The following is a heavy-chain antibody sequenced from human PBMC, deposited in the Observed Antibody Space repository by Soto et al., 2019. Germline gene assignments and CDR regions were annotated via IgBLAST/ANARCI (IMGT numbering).Heavy chain of an antibody. CDR1: GGSISSGDYY. D-gene: IGHD3-22*01. CDR2: IYYSGST. V-gene: IGHV4-30-4*01. Sequence: SETLSLTCTVSGGSISSGDYYWSWIRQPPGKGLEWIGYIYYSGSTHYNPSLKSRVTISVDTSKNQFSLKLSSVTAADTAVYYCARALDYYDSSGYLIYYFDYWGQGTQVTVSS. CDR3: ARALDYYDSSGYLIYYFDY. J-gene: IGHJ4*02.